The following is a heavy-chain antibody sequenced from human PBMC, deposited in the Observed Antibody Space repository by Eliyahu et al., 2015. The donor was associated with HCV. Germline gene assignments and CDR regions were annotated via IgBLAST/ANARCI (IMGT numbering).Heavy chain of an antibody. V-gene: IGHV5-51*01. CDR1: GYSFTSYW. Sequence: EVQLVQSGAEVKKPGESLKISCKGSGYSFTSYWIGWVRQMPGKGLEWMGIIYPGDSDTRYSPSFQGQVTISADKSISTAYLQWSSLKASDTAMYYCARSPDYDVLLEENPRAGFDYWGQGTLVTVSS. CDR2: IYPGDSDT. CDR3: ARSPDYDVLLEENPRAGFDY. J-gene: IGHJ4*02. D-gene: IGHD3-10*02.